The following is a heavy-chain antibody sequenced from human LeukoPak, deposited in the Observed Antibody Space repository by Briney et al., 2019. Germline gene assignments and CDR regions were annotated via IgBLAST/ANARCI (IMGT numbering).Heavy chain of an antibody. CDR1: GYIFTDYY. Sequence: ASVKVSCKASGYIFTDYYMHWVRQAPGQGLEWMGWINPNSGGTNYAQKFQGRVTMTRDTSISTAYMELSRLRSDDTAVYYCARARRDGYFLGYWGQGTLVTVSS. CDR3: ARARRDGYFLGY. J-gene: IGHJ4*02. D-gene: IGHD5-24*01. V-gene: IGHV1-2*02. CDR2: INPNSGGT.